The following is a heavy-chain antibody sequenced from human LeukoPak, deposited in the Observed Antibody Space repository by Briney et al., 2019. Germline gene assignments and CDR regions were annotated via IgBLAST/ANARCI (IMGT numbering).Heavy chain of an antibody. CDR1: DYSISSGYY. Sequence: TPSETLSLTCTVSDYSISSGYYWGWLRQPPGKGLEWIGSIYHSGSTYYNPSLKSRVTISVDTSKNQFSLKLSSVTAADTAVYYCARDGSGGAITWWGQGTLVTVSS. CDR3: ARDGSGGAITW. V-gene: IGHV4-38-2*02. D-gene: IGHD5-12*01. J-gene: IGHJ4*02. CDR2: IYHSGST.